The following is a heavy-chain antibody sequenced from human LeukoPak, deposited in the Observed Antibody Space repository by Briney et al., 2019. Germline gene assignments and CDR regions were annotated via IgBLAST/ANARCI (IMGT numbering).Heavy chain of an antibody. J-gene: IGHJ4*02. CDR1: GDSISSSSYY. Sequence: PSETLSLTCTVSGDSISSSSYYWGWIRQPPGKGLEWIGTFYYSGSTYYNPSLKGRVTISVDTSKNQFSLKLSSVTAADTAVYYCARAGRHRITDHDYWGQGTLVTVSS. CDR3: ARAGRHRITDHDY. CDR2: FYYSGST. D-gene: IGHD3-10*01. V-gene: IGHV4-39*07.